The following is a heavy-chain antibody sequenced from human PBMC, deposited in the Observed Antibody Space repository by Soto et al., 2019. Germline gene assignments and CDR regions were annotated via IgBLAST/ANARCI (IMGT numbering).Heavy chain of an antibody. CDR2: IYYSGST. CDR3: ARGRRQLRFLEWTYYFDY. V-gene: IGHV4-59*01. D-gene: IGHD3-3*01. J-gene: IGHJ4*02. CDR1: GGSISSYY. Sequence: SETLSLTCTVSGGSISSYYWSWIRQPPGKGLEWIGYIYYSGSTNYNPSLKSRVTISVDTSKNQFSLKLSSVTAADTAVYYCARGRRQLRFLEWTYYFDYWGQGTLVPVSS.